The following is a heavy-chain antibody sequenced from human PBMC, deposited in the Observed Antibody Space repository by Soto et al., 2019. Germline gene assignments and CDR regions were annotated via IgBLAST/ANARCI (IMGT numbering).Heavy chain of an antibody. CDR1: GFIVSDNY. Sequence: GGSLRLSCAASGFIVSDNYMSWVRQAPGKGLEWVAVISYDGSNKYYADSVKGRFTISRDNSKNTLYLQMNSLRAEDTAVYYCAKTPGVAGTGNPYYFDYWGQGTLVTVSS. J-gene: IGHJ4*02. CDR2: ISYDGSNK. V-gene: IGHV3-30*18. D-gene: IGHD6-19*01. CDR3: AKTPGVAGTGNPYYFDY.